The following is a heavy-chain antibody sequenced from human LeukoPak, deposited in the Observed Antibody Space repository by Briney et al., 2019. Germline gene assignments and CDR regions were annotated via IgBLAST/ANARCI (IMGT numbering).Heavy chain of an antibody. CDR3: AREVGSGNSDRYFDY. V-gene: IGHV3-74*01. J-gene: IGHJ4*02. CDR1: GFTFSSYW. D-gene: IGHD3-10*01. Sequence: GGSLRLSCEASGFTFSSYWMHWVRQAPGKGLVWVSRINSDGSSTSYADSVTGRFTISRDNSNNTLYLQMKSLRAEDTAVYYCAREVGSGNSDRYFDYWGQGTLVTVSS. CDR2: INSDGSST.